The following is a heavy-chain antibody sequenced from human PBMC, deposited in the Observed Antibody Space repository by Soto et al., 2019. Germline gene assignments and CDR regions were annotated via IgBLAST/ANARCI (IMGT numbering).Heavy chain of an antibody. Sequence: GGSMRVSRRAAGGTRVPYDVDRVRHDTGKGLEWVAYINAGNSTIHYADSVRGRFTISRDNAKNSLYLQMDSLRAEDTAVYYCARDGSTETTNFQSAMDVWGHGTTVTVSS. D-gene: IGHD4-17*01. V-gene: IGHV3-48*03. CDR2: INAGNSTI. CDR3: ARDGSTETTNFQSAMDV. J-gene: IGHJ6*02. CDR1: GGTRVPYD.